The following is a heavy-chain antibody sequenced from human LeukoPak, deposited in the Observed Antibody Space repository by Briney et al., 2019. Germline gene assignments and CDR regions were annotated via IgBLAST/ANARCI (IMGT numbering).Heavy chain of an antibody. CDR1: GYRFTSYW. CDR2: IYPVDSHT. J-gene: IGHJ6*02. V-gene: IGHV5-51*01. CDR3: TRRIAVSGIGYYGMDV. Sequence: GESLKISCKGSGYRFTSYWIGWVRQMPGKGLEWMGIIYPVDSHTRYSPSFQGQVTISVDKSISTAYLQGSSLKASDTARYYCTRRIAVSGIGYYGMDVWGQGTTVTVSS. D-gene: IGHD6-19*01.